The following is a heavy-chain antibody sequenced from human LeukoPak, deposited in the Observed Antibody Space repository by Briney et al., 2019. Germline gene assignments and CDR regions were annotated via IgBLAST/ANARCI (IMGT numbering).Heavy chain of an antibody. CDR2: MHHSGNT. Sequence: PSETLSLTCTVSGSSISSGYYWGWIRQPPGKGLEWIGNMHHSGNTYYNPSLRSRVTISIDTSNNQFSLKLTSVTAADTAVYYCARTSRFLEWLSPFDYWGQGTLVTVSS. CDR1: GSSISSGYY. CDR3: ARTSRFLEWLSPFDY. J-gene: IGHJ4*02. V-gene: IGHV4-38-2*02. D-gene: IGHD3-3*01.